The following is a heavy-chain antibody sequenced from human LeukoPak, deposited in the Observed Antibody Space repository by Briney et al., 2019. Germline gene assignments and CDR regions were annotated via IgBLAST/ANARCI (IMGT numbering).Heavy chain of an antibody. D-gene: IGHD3-3*01. CDR1: GFTFSHAS. Sequence: KPGGSLRLSCATSGFTFSHASTNWVRQAPGKGLEWVGRIKSKTDGGTTDYAAPVKGRFTISRDDLKNTLSLQMKSLKTGDTAVYYCTTESRFLEWFDAFDIWGQGTLVTVSS. V-gene: IGHV3-15*01. CDR2: IKSKTDGGTT. CDR3: TTESRFLEWFDAFDI. J-gene: IGHJ3*02.